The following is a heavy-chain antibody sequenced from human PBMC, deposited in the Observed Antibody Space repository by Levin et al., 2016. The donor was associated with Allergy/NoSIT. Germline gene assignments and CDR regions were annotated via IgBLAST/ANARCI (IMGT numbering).Heavy chain of an antibody. CDR3: ARDQATVTSDYYYYGMDV. V-gene: IGHV1-18*04. D-gene: IGHD4-11*01. CDR1: GYTFTSYG. Sequence: ASVKVSCKASGYTFTSYGISWVRQAPGQGLEWMGWISAYNGNTNYAQKLQGRVTMTTDTSTSTAYMELRSLRSDDTAVYYCARDQATVTSDYYYYGMDVWGQGTTVTVSS. CDR2: ISAYNGNT. J-gene: IGHJ6*02.